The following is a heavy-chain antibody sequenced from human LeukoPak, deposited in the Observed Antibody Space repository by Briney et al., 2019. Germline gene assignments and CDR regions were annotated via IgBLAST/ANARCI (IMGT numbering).Heavy chain of an antibody. CDR3: AKTGCSSTRCYINY. CDR1: GFTFSTYS. D-gene: IGHD2-2*02. Sequence: GGSLRLSCVASGFTFSTYSMNWVRQAPGKGLELVSSIGSTSSSIYYAASVKGRFTISRDNAKNSLYLQMNSLRAEDMALYYCAKTGCSSTRCYINYWGQGTLVTVSS. V-gene: IGHV3-21*04. J-gene: IGHJ4*02. CDR2: IGSTSSSI.